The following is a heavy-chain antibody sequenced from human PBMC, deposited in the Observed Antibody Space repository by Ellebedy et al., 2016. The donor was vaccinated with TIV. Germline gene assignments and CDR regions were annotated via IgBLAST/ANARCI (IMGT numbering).Heavy chain of an antibody. D-gene: IGHD4-17*01. Sequence: GESLKISCAASGFSFRSYWMSWVRQAPGKGLQWVANIYQDGSVQYSVDSVKGRFTISRDNADNSLFLQMNSLRAEDTAVYYCARRGSYGDYAVQINSWFDTWGRGTLVAVSS. V-gene: IGHV3-7*01. CDR3: ARRGSYGDYAVQINSWFDT. J-gene: IGHJ5*02. CDR2: IYQDGSVQ. CDR1: GFSFRSYW.